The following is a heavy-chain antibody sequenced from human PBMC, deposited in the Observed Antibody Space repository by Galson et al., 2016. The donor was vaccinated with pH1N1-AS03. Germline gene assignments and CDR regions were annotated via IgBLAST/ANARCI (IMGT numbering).Heavy chain of an antibody. V-gene: IGHV1-69*13. D-gene: IGHD3-22*01. CDR3: ARAVGYYDRSAYLD. Sequence: SVKVSCKASGGGFSSHAISWVRQAPGEGLEWMGGIIGMFGTANYAQKFQGRVTITADEFTSTSYMELRSLRSEDTAVYYCARAVGYYDRSAYLDWGQGTLVTVSS. J-gene: IGHJ4*02. CDR2: IIGMFGTA. CDR1: GGGFSSHA.